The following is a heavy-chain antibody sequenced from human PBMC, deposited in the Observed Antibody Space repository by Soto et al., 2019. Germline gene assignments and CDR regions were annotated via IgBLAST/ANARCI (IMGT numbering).Heavy chain of an antibody. CDR1: GGSISSYY. Sequence: QVQLQESGPGLVKPSETLSLTCTVSGGSISSYYWSWIRQPPGKGLEWIGYIYYSGSTNYNRSLKSRVTIAVDTSKNQFSLKLSSVTAADTAVYYCAREGVSSSWYNYYGMDVWGQGTTVTVSS. J-gene: IGHJ6*02. V-gene: IGHV4-59*01. D-gene: IGHD6-13*01. CDR3: AREGVSSSWYNYYGMDV. CDR2: IYYSGST.